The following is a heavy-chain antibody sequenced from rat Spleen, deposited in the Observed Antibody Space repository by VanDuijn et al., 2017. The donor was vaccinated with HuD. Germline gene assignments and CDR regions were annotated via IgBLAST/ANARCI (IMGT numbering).Heavy chain of an antibody. J-gene: IGHJ2*01. V-gene: IGHV5-20*01. CDR3: TRERILRSTGFDY. CDR2: INYDGDGT. CDR1: GFTFSDFY. Sequence: EVQLVESGGDLVQPGRSLTLSCAASGFTFSDFYMAWVRQAPTRGLEWVASINYDGDGTYYRNSVKGRFTISRDNAKSSLYLQMNSLRSEDASTYYCTRERILRSTGFDYWGQGVMVTVSS. D-gene: IGHD1-6*01.